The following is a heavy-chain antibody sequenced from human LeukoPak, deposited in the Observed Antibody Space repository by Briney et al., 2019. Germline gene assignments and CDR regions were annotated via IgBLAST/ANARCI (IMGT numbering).Heavy chain of an antibody. V-gene: IGHV3-11*01. Sequence: GGSLRLSCAASGFTFSDYYMSWIRRAPGKGLEWVSYISSSGSTIYYADSVKGRFTISRDNAKNSLYLQMNSLRAEDTAVYYCASQRAAAGTKHDAFDIWGQGTMVTVSS. D-gene: IGHD6-13*01. J-gene: IGHJ3*02. CDR1: GFTFSDYY. CDR3: ASQRAAAGTKHDAFDI. CDR2: ISSSGSTI.